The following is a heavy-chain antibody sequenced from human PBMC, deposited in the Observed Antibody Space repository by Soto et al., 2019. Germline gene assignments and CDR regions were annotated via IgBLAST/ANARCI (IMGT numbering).Heavy chain of an antibody. V-gene: IGHV3-30*18. CDR1: GFTFSSYG. CDR2: ISYDGSNK. J-gene: IGHJ5*02. Sequence: LRLSCAASGFTFSSYGMHWVRQAPGKGLEWVAVISYDGSNKYYADSVKGRFTISRDNSKNTLYLQMNSLRAEDPAVYYCAKDSPEYSYGFSGLPDPWGQGTLVTVSS. CDR3: AKDSPEYSYGFSGLPDP. D-gene: IGHD5-18*01.